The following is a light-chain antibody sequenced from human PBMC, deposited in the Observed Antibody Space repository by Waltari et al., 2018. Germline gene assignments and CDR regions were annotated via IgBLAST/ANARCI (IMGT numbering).Light chain of an antibody. V-gene: IGLV2-11*01. Sequence: QSALTQPRPVSGSPGQSVTTSCTGTSRCIWGFNYVSWYQQHPGKVPKLIIFDVSKRPSGVPDRFSGSKSGNTASLTISGLQAEDEADYYCCSYAGSYTLVFGGGTKVTVL. CDR3: CSYAGSYTLV. J-gene: IGLJ2*01. CDR2: DVS. CDR1: SRCIWGFNY.